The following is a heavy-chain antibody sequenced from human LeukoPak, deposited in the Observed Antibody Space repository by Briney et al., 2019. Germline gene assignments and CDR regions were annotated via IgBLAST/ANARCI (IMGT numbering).Heavy chain of an antibody. CDR2: ISSSSSYI. CDR3: ARDFEDSGGSCCYIFGY. CDR1: GFTFSSYS. Sequence: GGSLRLSCAASGFTFSSYSMNWVRQVPGKVLEWVSSISSSSSYIYYADSVKGRFTISRDNAKNSLYPQMNSLRAEDTAVYYCARDFEDSGGSCCYIFGYWGQGTLVTVSS. J-gene: IGHJ4*02. D-gene: IGHD2-15*01. V-gene: IGHV3-21*01.